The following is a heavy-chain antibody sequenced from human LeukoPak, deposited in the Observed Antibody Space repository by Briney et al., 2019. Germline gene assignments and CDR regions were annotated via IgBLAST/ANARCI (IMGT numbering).Heavy chain of an antibody. CDR3: AKVRTGHYFDY. V-gene: IGHV3-23*01. CDR2: ISSSGGST. J-gene: IGHJ4*02. D-gene: IGHD3/OR15-3a*01. CDR1: GLTFTHYA. Sequence: DPGGSLRLSCAASGLTFTHYAMSWVRQAPGKGLEWVSSISSSGGSTYYADSVKGRFTISRDDSKNTLYVQMNSLRAEDTAVYYCAKVRTGHYFDYWGQGTLVTVSS.